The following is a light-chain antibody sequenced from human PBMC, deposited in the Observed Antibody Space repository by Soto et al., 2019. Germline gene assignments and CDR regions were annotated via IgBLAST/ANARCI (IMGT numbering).Light chain of an antibody. CDR2: GNN. CDR1: SSNIGAGYD. Sequence: QSVVTQPPSVSGAPGPRVTISCSGSSSNIGAGYDVHWYQQFPGTAPKLLIYGNNNRPSGVPDRFSGSKSGTSASLAITGLQAEDEADYYCQSFDTRLNSVVFGGGTKLTVL. J-gene: IGLJ2*01. CDR3: QSFDTRLNSVV. V-gene: IGLV1-40*01.